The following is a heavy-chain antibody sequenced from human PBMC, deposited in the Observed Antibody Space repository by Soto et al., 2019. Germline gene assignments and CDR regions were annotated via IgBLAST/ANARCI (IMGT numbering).Heavy chain of an antibody. CDR1: GGSISTGDYN. D-gene: IGHD3-22*01. CDR2: IYYSGST. CDR3: ARDLPTYYYDSSGYPDAFDI. Sequence: SEALSLTCTVSGGSISTGDYNWSWILQPPGKGLEWIGDIYYSGSTHYNPSLKSRVIISVDTSMIQFSLKLSSVTAADTAVYFCARDLPTYYYDSSGYPDAFDIWGQGTMVT. V-gene: IGHV4-30-4*01. J-gene: IGHJ3*02.